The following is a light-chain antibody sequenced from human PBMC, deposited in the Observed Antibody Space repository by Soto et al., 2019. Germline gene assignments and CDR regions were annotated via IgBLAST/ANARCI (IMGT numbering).Light chain of an antibody. CDR1: QSVKNF. Sequence: EVVLTQYPATLPLSPGERATLSCRASQSVKNFVTMNQNSPGLAPPHLITGASDISTAIPAKFSGSESDTDFTHTTSVLESENVGVYYCHQRNNWPCTFGPGTKLDIK. J-gene: IGKJ3*01. CDR2: GAS. CDR3: HQRNNWPCT. V-gene: IGKV3-11*01.